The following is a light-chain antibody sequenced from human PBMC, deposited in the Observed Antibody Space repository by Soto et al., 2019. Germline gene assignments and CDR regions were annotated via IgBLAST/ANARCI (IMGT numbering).Light chain of an antibody. J-gene: IGLJ2*01. CDR1: TGAVTSDSY. CDR3: RLYFGSSQI. V-gene: IGLV7-43*01. Sequence: QAVVTQEPSLTVSPGGTVTLTCASSTGAVTSDSYPNWVQQKPGQAPRALIYSTSNSHSWTPARFSGSLLGGKAALTLSGWQPEDEAEFYGRLYFGSSQIFGGGTKLTVL. CDR2: STS.